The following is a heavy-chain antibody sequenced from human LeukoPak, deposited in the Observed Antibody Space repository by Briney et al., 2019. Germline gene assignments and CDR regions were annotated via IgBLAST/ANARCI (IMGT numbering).Heavy chain of an antibody. Sequence: SETLSLTCTVSGGSISSYYWSWIRQPPGKGLEWIGYIYHSGSTYYNPSLKSRVTISVDRSKNQFSLKLSSVTAADTAVYYCARIHFQFYYMDVWGKGTTVTVSS. D-gene: IGHD2/OR15-2a*01. CDR2: IYHSGST. V-gene: IGHV4-59*12. CDR1: GGSISSYY. CDR3: ARIHFQFYYMDV. J-gene: IGHJ6*03.